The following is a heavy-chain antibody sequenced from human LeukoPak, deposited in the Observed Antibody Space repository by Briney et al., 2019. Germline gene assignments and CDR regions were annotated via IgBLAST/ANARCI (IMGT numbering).Heavy chain of an antibody. V-gene: IGHV1-2*02. CDR1: GYTFTGYY. Sequence: ASVKVSCKASGYTFTGYYMHWVRQAPGQGLEWMGWINPNSGGTNYAQKFQGRVTMTRDTSISTTYMELSRLRSDDTAVYYCARLYSSSWHYWGQGTLVTVSS. J-gene: IGHJ4*02. CDR2: INPNSGGT. CDR3: ARLYSSSWHY. D-gene: IGHD6-13*01.